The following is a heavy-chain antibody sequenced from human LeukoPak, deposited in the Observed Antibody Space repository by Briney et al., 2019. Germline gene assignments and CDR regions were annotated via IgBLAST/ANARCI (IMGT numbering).Heavy chain of an antibody. CDR1: GFTFSSYA. CDR2: ISGSGGST. CDR3: AKEGVLRYFDWLPYFDY. V-gene: IGHV3-23*01. D-gene: IGHD3-9*01. Sequence: PGRSLRLSCAASGFTFSSYAMSWVRQAPGKGLEWVSAISGSGGSTYYADSVKGRFTISRDNSKNTLYLQMNSLRAEDTAVYYCAKEGVLRYFDWLPYFDYWGQGTLVTVSS. J-gene: IGHJ4*02.